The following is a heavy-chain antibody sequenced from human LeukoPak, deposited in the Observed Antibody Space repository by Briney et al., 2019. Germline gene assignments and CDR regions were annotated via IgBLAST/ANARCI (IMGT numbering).Heavy chain of an antibody. V-gene: IGHV1-2*02. J-gene: IGHJ5*02. D-gene: IGHD4-17*01. CDR2: INPNSGGT. CDR3: ARVQSLRVVRCFDP. Sequence: GASVKVSCKASGYTFTGYYMQWVRQAPGQGLEWMGWINPNSGGTNYAQKFQGRVTMTRDTSISTAYMELSRLRSDDTAVYSCARVQSLRVVRCFDPWGQGTLVTVSS. CDR1: GYTFTGYY.